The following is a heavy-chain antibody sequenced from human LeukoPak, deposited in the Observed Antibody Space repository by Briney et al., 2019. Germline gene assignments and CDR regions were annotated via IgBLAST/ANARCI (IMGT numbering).Heavy chain of an antibody. CDR2: IDYSGGSS. D-gene: IGHD5-18*01. CDR3: ARARSSYGYGDAFDI. J-gene: IGHJ3*02. V-gene: IGHV3-23*01. CDR1: GFTLSSYE. Sequence: GGSLRLSCTVSGFTLSSYEMSWIRQAPGRGLEWVSSIDYSGGSSYYADSVKGRFTISRDNSKNTLYLQMNSLRAEDTAVYYCARARSSYGYGDAFDIWGQGTTVTVSS.